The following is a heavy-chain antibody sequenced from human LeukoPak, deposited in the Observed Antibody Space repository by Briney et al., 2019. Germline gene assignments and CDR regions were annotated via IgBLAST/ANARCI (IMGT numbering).Heavy chain of an antibody. V-gene: IGHV1-2*02. J-gene: IGHJ2*01. CDR1: GDTFTGYY. Sequence: ASVKVSFKASGDTFTGYYMHWVRQAPGRGLEWMGWINPNSGGTNYAQKFQGRVTMTRDTSISTAYMELSRLRSDDTAVYYCARDFTKYDSSGNWYFDLWGRGTLVTVSS. D-gene: IGHD3-22*01. CDR3: ARDFTKYDSSGNWYFDL. CDR2: INPNSGGT.